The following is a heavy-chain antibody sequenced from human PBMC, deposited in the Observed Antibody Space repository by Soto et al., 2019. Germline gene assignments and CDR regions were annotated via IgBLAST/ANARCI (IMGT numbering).Heavy chain of an antibody. D-gene: IGHD4-17*01. CDR2: IYPSDSNT. Sequence: GQALKISCTVSGYRYTRYWIGCVRPMPGKGLEWMGIIYPSDSNTRYSPSFQGQVTISADKSISTAYLQWSSLKASDTAIYYCARHGFYGDYSSNYFDPWGQGNRVTVSA. CDR3: ARHGFYGDYSSNYFDP. V-gene: IGHV5-51*01. J-gene: IGHJ5*02. CDR1: GYRYTRYW.